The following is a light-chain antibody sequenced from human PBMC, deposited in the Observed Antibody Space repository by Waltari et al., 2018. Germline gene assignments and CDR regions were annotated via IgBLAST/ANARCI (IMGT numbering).Light chain of an antibody. V-gene: IGLV1-44*01. J-gene: IGLJ3*02. CDR3: ATSDDGLPGWV. CDR1: NSNIGSNS. Sequence: QSVVTQPPSASGTPGQRVTISCSGSNSNIGSNSVNWYQHPPGAAPKRLIYRDRHRPSGVPDRFSGSKSDTSASLSISGLQSEDEADYYCATSDDGLPGWVFGGGTKLTVV. CDR2: RDR.